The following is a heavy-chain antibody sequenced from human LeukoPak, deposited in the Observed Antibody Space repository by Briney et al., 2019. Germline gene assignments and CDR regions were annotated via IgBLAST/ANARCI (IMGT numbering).Heavy chain of an antibody. CDR2: ISYDGSNK. V-gene: IGHV3-30*03. CDR3: ARESHADY. Sequence: PGGSLRLSCAASGFTFSSYGMHWVRQAPGKGLEWVAVISYDGSNKYYADSVKGRFTISRDNAKNSLYLQMNSLRAEDTAVYYCARESHADYWGQGTLVTVSS. CDR1: GFTFSSYG. J-gene: IGHJ4*02.